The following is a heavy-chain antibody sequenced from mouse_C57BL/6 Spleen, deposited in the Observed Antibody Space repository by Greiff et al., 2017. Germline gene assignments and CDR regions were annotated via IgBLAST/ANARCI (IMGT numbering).Heavy chain of an antibody. CDR1: GYTFTTYP. Sequence: VKLMESGAELVKPGASVTMSCKASGYTFTTYPIEWMKQNPGKSLEWIGNFHPYNDDTKYNEQFKGKATLTVENSSSTVYLELSRLTSDDSAVYYCARGDYDGSSPFAYWGQGTLVTVSA. CDR3: ARGDYDGSSPFAY. V-gene: IGHV1-47*01. J-gene: IGHJ3*01. D-gene: IGHD1-1*01. CDR2: FHPYNDDT.